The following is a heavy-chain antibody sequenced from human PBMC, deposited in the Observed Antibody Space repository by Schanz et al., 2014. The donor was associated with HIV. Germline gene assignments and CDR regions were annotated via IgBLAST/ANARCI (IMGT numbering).Heavy chain of an antibody. V-gene: IGHV3-23*04. Sequence: VQLVESGGGVVQPGRSLSLSFSSSFLTFLLSSMSWVRQAPGKGLEWVSAISGSGGSTYYADSVKGRFTISRDNSRNSLYLQMNSLRAEDTALYYCAKVTPLRCLDYWGQGTLVTVSS. J-gene: IGHJ4*02. CDR3: AKVTPLRCLDY. CDR2: ISGSGGST. CDR1: FLTFLLSS. D-gene: IGHD4-17*01.